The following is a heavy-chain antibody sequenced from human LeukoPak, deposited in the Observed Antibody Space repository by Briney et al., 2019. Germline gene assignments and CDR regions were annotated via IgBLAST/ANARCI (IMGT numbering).Heavy chain of an antibody. V-gene: IGHV4-38-2*02. Sequence: SETLSLTCTVSGYSISSGYYWGRIRQPPGKGLEWIGSIYHSGSTYYNPSLKSRVTISVDTSKNQFSLKLSSVTAADTAVFYCARHVSAYSSGLPYYMDVWGKGTTVTVSS. J-gene: IGHJ6*03. CDR2: IYHSGST. CDR3: ARHVSAYSSGLPYYMDV. D-gene: IGHD6-19*01. CDR1: GYSISSGYY.